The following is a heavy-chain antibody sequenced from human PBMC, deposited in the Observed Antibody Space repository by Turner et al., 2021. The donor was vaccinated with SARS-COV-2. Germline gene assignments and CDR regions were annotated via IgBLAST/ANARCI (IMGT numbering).Heavy chain of an antibody. V-gene: IGHV3-33*01. CDR2: IWYDGSNK. Sequence: QVQLVESGGGVVHPGSFLRLSCAASGFTFSSYGMHWVRQAPGKGLEWVAVIWYDGSNKCYADSVKGRFTISRDNSKNTLYLQMNSLRAEDTAVYYCARGAHGDYEDAFDIWGQGTLVTISS. D-gene: IGHD4-17*01. CDR1: GFTFSSYG. CDR3: ARGAHGDYEDAFDI. J-gene: IGHJ3*02.